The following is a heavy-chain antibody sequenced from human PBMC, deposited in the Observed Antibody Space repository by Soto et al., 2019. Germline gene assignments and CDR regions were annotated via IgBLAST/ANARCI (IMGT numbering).Heavy chain of an antibody. V-gene: IGHV1-69*10. CDR3: ARDPGDEMLRAFDI. J-gene: IGHJ3*02. CDR1: GGTFSSYA. Sequence: ASVKVSCKASGGTFSSYAISWVRQAPGQGLEWMGGIIPILGIANYAQKFQGRVTITADKSTSTAYMELSSLRSDDTAVYYCARDPGDEMLRAFDIWGQGTMVTVSS. D-gene: IGHD7-27*01. CDR2: IIPILGIA.